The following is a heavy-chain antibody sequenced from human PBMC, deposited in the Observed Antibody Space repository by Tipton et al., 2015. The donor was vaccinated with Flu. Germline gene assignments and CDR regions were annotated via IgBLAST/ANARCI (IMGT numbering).Heavy chain of an antibody. J-gene: IGHJ6*02. CDR2: ISGSGGRT. CDR3: AKEVATITTVAGGLDV. Sequence: GSLRLSCAASGFTFTNYAMDWVRQAPGKGLEWVSGISGSGGRTYDAESVKGRFSISRDNSKNILYLHMKGLRVEDTAVYYCAKEVATITTVAGGLDVWGQGTTVTVSS. V-gene: IGHV3-23*01. D-gene: IGHD5-12*01. CDR1: GFTFTNYA.